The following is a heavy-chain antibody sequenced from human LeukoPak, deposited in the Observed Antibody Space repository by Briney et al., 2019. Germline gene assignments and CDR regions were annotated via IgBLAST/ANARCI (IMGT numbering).Heavy chain of an antibody. Sequence: SETLSLTCAVYGGSFSSYYWSWIRQPPGKGLEWIGYIYYSGSTNYNPSLKSRVTISVDTSKNQFSLKLSSVTAADTAVYYCAREQQLVPGFDYWGQGTLVTVSS. D-gene: IGHD6-13*01. CDR3: AREQQLVPGFDY. CDR2: IYYSGST. CDR1: GGSFSSYY. V-gene: IGHV4-59*01. J-gene: IGHJ4*02.